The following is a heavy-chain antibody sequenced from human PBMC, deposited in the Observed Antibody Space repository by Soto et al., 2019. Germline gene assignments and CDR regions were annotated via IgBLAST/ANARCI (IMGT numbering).Heavy chain of an antibody. J-gene: IGHJ4*02. V-gene: IGHV4-4*02. Sequence: SETLSLTCAVSGGSFTSNNWWTWVRQPPGQGGEWIGEIYRTGSTNYNPSLKSRVTISLDKSENQFSLKVTSLTAEDTAVYYCARDERVSGYCSGGSCYSPSQNDYWGQGTLVTVSS. CDR3: ARDERVSGYCSGGSCYSPSQNDY. D-gene: IGHD2-15*01. CDR1: GGSFTSNNW. CDR2: IYRTGST.